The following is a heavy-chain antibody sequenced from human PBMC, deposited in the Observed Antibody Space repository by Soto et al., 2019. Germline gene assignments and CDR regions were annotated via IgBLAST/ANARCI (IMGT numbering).Heavy chain of an antibody. J-gene: IGHJ3*02. V-gene: IGHV4-30-2*01. CDR3: ATYRKFFQI. CDR2: IYNSGST. Sequence: SETLSLTCAVSGGYISGGYYSRSWIRQPPGKGLGWLGFIYNSGSTYYNSALKSRVTISVDRSKNHFFLNLTSATAADPAVYYCATYRKFFQIWGQGTEVAVSS. CDR1: GGYISGGYYS.